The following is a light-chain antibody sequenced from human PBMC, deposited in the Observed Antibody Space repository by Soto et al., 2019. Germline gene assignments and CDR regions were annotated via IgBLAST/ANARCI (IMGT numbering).Light chain of an antibody. CDR3: ATWDDSLNGGV. CDR2: SNN. J-gene: IGLJ3*02. CDR1: SSNLGSNT. Sequence: QSVLTQPPSASGTPGQRVTISCSGSSSNLGSNTVNWYQQLPGTAPKLLIYSNNQRPSGVPDRFSGSKSGTSAYLAISGLQSEDEADYYCATWDDSLNGGVFGGGTKVTVL. V-gene: IGLV1-44*01.